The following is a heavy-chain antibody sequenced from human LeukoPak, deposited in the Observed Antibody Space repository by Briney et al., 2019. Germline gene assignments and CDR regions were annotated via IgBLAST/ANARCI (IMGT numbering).Heavy chain of an antibody. CDR3: ARSQGIWFGELLSDYYYYGMDV. CDR2: ISAYYGNT. CDR1: GYTFTSYG. D-gene: IGHD3-10*01. J-gene: IGHJ6*04. V-gene: IGHV1-18*04. Sequence: ASVKVSCKASGYTFTSYGISWVRQAPGQGLEWMGLISAYYGNTNYAQKLQGRVTMTTDTSTSTAYMELRSLRSDDTAVYYCARSQGIWFGELLSDYYYYGMDVWGKGTTVTVSS.